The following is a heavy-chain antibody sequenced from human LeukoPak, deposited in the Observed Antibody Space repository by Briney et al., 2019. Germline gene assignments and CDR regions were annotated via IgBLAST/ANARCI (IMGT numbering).Heavy chain of an antibody. V-gene: IGHV3-74*01. CDR3: AREGIWFVDPYYFDY. CDR1: GFTFSSYW. Sequence: GGSLRLSCVASGFTFSSYWMHWVRQDPRKGLVWVSRINGDGRNINYADSVRGRFTISRDNAKNTLYLQMNSLRAEDTAVYYCAREGIWFVDPYYFDYWGQGTLVTVSS. D-gene: IGHD3-10*01. J-gene: IGHJ4*02. CDR2: INGDGRNI.